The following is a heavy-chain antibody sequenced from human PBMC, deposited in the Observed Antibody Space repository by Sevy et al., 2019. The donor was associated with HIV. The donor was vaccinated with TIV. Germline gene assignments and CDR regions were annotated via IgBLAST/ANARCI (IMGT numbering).Heavy chain of an antibody. V-gene: IGHV4-59*08. J-gene: IGHJ3*02. CDR1: GGSINSDH. CDR3: ARRNDFDI. Sequence: SETLSLTCTVSGGSINSDHWNWIRQPPGKGLEWIGYVYYTGGTNYNPSLKNRVTISVDRTKNQFSLKLTSVTAADTAGYYGARRNDFDIWGQWTMVTVSS. CDR2: VYYTGGT.